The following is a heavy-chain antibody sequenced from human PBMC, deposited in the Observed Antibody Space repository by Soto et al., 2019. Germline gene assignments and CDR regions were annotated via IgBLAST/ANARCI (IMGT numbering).Heavy chain of an antibody. J-gene: IGHJ4*02. CDR1: GFTFDDYA. Sequence: GGSLRLSCAASGFTFDDYAMHWVRQAPGKGLEWVSGISWNSGSIGYVDSVKGRFTISRDNAKNSLYLQMTSLRAEDTAVYHCAKSLSAIPGDSWGQGTLVTVSS. V-gene: IGHV3-9*01. CDR3: AKSLSAIPGDS. D-gene: IGHD2-2*01. CDR2: ISWNSGSI.